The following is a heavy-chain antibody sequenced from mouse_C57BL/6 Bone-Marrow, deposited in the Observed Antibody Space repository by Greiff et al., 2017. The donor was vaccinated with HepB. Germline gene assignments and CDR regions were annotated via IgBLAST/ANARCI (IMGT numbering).Heavy chain of an antibody. CDR3: ASPFYYDYDDGYYYAMDY. D-gene: IGHD2-4*01. V-gene: IGHV5-9*01. CDR2: ISGGGGNT. CDR1: GFTFSSYT. Sequence: EVKLVESGGGLVKPGGSLKLSCAASGFTFSSYTMSWVRQTPEKRLEWVATISGGGGNTYYPDSVKGRFTISRDNAKNTLYLQMSSLRSEDTALYYCASPFYYDYDDGYYYAMDYWGQGTSVTVSS. J-gene: IGHJ4*01.